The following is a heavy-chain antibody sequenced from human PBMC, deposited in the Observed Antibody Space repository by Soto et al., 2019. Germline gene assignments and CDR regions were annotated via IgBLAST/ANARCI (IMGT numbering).Heavy chain of an antibody. CDR1: GVTFSSYA. CDR3: ARLGPEQLARFTPYYYYGMDV. J-gene: IGHJ6*02. CDR2: IIPIFGTA. V-gene: IGHV1-69*06. Sequence: SVKVSCKACGVTFSSYAISWVRQAPGQGLEWMGGIIPIFGTANYAQKFQGRVTITADKSTSTAYMELSSLRSEDTAVYYCARLGPEQLARFTPYYYYGMDVWGQGTTVTVSS. D-gene: IGHD6-6*01.